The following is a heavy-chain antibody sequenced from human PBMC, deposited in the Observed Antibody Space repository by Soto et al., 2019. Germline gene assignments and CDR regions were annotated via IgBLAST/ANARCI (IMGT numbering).Heavy chain of an antibody. J-gene: IGHJ5*02. Sequence: SGPTLVNPTQTLTLTCTFSGFSLSTSGVGVGWIRQPPGKALEWLALIYWDDDKRYSPSLKSRLTITKDTSKNQVVLTMTNMDPVDTATYYCALQLGDCSGGSCHQYNWFDPWGQGTLVTVSS. CDR1: GFSLSTSGVG. D-gene: IGHD2-15*01. CDR2: IYWDDDK. V-gene: IGHV2-5*02. CDR3: ALQLGDCSGGSCHQYNWFDP.